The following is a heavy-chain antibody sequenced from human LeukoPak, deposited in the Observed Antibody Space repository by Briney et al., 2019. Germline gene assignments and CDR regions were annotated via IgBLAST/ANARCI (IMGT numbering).Heavy chain of an antibody. CDR3: AKDRGFRGAADAFDI. V-gene: IGHV3-30*02. D-gene: IGHD3-10*01. CDR2: IWYGGSNK. J-gene: IGHJ3*02. Sequence: PGGSLRLSCAASGFTFSSYGMHWVRQAPGKGLEWVAVIWYGGSNKYYADSVKGRFTISRDNSKNTLYLQMNSLRAEDTAVYYCAKDRGFRGAADAFDIWGQGTMVTVSS. CDR1: GFTFSSYG.